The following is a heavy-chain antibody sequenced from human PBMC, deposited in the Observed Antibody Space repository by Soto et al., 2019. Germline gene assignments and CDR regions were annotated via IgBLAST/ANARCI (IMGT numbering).Heavy chain of an antibody. V-gene: IGHV1-46*01. CDR2: IDPSGGIT. Sequence: ASVKVSCKASGYSFTNFHIHWVRQAPGQGLEWMGMIDPSGGITRDAQRLQGRITMTRDASTSTVYMELRSLRAEDTAIYYCAKVEGALWVGQLSHNWFDPWGQGTLVTVSS. CDR1: GYSFTNFH. J-gene: IGHJ5*02. CDR3: AKVEGALWVGQLSHNWFDP. D-gene: IGHD3-10*01.